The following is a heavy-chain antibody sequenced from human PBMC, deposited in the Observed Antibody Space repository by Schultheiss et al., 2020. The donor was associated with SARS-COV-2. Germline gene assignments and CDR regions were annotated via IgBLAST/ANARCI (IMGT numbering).Heavy chain of an antibody. D-gene: IGHD5-18*01. Sequence: GGSLRLSCAASGFTFSSYSMNWVRQAPGKGLEWVSAISGSGGSTYYADSVKGRFTISRDNSKNTLYLQMNSLRAEDTAVYFCARGSPGYKYGSRYDYWGQGTLVTVSS. CDR2: ISGSGGST. J-gene: IGHJ4*02. CDR3: ARGSPGYKYGSRYDY. CDR1: GFTFSSYS. V-gene: IGHV3-23*01.